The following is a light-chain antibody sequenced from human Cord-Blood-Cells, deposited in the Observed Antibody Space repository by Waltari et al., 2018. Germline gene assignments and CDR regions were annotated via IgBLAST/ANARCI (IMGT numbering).Light chain of an antibody. CDR3: HQSSSLPYT. J-gene: IGKJ2*01. CDR2: YAS. CDR1: TIIGSS. V-gene: IGKV6-21*01. Sequence: EIVLTQSPDFQSATPKEQVSINCRASTIIGSSLQWYQQKPDQSPNLLIKYASQSFSGAPSRVSGSGAGTDCTLTINSLEAEDAATYYCHQSSSLPYTFGQGTKLEIK.